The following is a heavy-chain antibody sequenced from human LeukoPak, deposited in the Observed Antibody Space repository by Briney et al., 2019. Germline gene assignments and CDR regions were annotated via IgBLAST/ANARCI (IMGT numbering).Heavy chain of an antibody. D-gene: IGHD3/OR15-3a*01. CDR1: GFTFGDYN. Sequence: GGSLRLSCAASGFTFGDYNMRWIRQAPGKGLEWVSSISRSGSTKYYTDSVKGRFTISRDNAKNSLYLQMNSLRAEDTAVYYCARVLGLWYFDYWGQGTLVTVSS. CDR3: ARVLGLWYFDY. CDR2: ISRSGSTK. V-gene: IGHV3-11*04. J-gene: IGHJ4*02.